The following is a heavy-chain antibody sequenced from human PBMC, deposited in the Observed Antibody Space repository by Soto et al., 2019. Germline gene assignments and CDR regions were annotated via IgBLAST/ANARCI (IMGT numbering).Heavy chain of an antibody. J-gene: IGHJ4*02. D-gene: IGHD2-8*01. CDR3: VSQRTSVLTQAYFDY. CDR1: GGCVSTSNHY. Sequence: SETVSRTCAVSGGCVSTSNHYWGWIRQSPGKGLEWIGSVYYRGRSYSKSSVQSRVTISVDTSKNQFSLNLNSVTAADTAVYFCVSQRTSVLTQAYFDYWGPGALVTVSS. V-gene: IGHV4-39*01. CDR2: VYYRGRS.